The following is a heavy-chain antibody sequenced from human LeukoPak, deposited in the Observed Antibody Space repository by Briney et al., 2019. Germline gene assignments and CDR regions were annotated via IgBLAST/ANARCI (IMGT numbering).Heavy chain of an antibody. V-gene: IGHV4-59*01. CDR3: ARDWSRTRCYLPDV. Sequence: SETLSLTCTVSGGSISGYTWSWIRQPPGKGLEWVGYMHSTGSADYSPSLKGRVTISVDTSNNQFFLRLNSVTAADTAIYFCARDWSRTRCYLPDVWGTGTTVTVSS. J-gene: IGHJ6*04. CDR1: GGSISGYT. CDR2: MHSTGSA. D-gene: IGHD2-2*01.